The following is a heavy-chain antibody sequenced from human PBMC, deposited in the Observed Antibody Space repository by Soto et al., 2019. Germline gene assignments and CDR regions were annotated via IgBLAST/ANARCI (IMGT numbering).Heavy chain of an antibody. CDR2: IDYSGST. CDR3: ARHGMDYYDSSGYYYSPYYFDY. D-gene: IGHD3-22*01. J-gene: IGHJ4*02. Sequence: SETLSLTCTVSGGSISSSSYYWGWIRQPPGKGLEWIGSIDYSGSTYYNPSLKSRVTISVDTSKNQFSLKLSSVTAADTAVYHCARHGMDYYDSSGYYYSPYYFDYWGQGTLVTVSS. V-gene: IGHV4-39*01. CDR1: GGSISSSSYY.